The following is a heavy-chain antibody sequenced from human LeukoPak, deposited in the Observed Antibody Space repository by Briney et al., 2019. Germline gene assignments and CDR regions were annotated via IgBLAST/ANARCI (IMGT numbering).Heavy chain of an antibody. Sequence: GGSLTLSCAASGFTFSSYAMHWVRQAPGKGLEWVAVISYDGSNKYYADSVKGRFTISRDNSKNTLYLQMNSLRAEDTAVYYCARVKPGGYGAFDIWGQGTMVTVSS. CDR2: ISYDGSNK. V-gene: IGHV3-30*04. J-gene: IGHJ3*02. CDR1: GFTFSSYA. D-gene: IGHD3-22*01. CDR3: ARVKPGGYGAFDI.